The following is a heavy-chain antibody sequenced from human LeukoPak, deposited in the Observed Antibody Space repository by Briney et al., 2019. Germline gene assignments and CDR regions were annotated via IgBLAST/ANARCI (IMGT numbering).Heavy chain of an antibody. CDR1: GGSISSSNW. CDR3: ARARGTDLYYDILTGYND. Sequence: SGTLSLTCAVSGGSISSSNWWSWVRQPPGKGLEWIGEIYHSGSTNYNPSLKSRVTISVDKSKNQFSLQLNSVTPEDTAVYYCARARGTDLYYDILTGYNDWGQGTLVTVSS. V-gene: IGHV4-4*02. CDR2: IYHSGST. D-gene: IGHD3-9*01. J-gene: IGHJ4*02.